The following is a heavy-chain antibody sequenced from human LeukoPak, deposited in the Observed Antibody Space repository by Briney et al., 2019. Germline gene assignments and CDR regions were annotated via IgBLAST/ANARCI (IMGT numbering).Heavy chain of an antibody. Sequence: GGSLRLSCAASGFTFSSYSMNWVRQAPGKGLEWVSSISSSSSYIYYADSVKGRFTISRDNSKNTLYLQMNSLRAEDTAVYYCAKGTYCSSTSCYVVLWYFDYWGQGTLVTVSS. CDR1: GFTFSSYS. D-gene: IGHD2-2*01. V-gene: IGHV3-21*04. CDR3: AKGTYCSSTSCYVVLWYFDY. CDR2: ISSSSSYI. J-gene: IGHJ4*02.